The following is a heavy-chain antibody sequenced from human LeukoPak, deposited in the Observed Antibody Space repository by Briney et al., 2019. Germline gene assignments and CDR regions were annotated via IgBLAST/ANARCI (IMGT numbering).Heavy chain of an antibody. V-gene: IGHV1-18*01. J-gene: IGHJ6*02. Sequence: ASVKVSCKASGYIFNIYGSSWVRQAPGQGLEWMGWISAYNGNTNYAQKLQGRVTMTTDTSTSTAYMELRSLRSDDTAVYYCARDRDFWSGYYSVGYYGMDVWGQGTTVTVSS. CDR3: ARDRDFWSGYYSVGYYGMDV. CDR1: GYIFNIYG. D-gene: IGHD3-3*01. CDR2: ISAYNGNT.